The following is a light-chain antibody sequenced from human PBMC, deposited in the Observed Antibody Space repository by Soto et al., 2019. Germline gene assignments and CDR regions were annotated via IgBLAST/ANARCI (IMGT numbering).Light chain of an antibody. Sequence: EIGWTQSPGTLSLSPGERATLSCSASQSVNSNYLAWYQRNPGQAPRLLIYGASNRATDIPYRFSASGSGTDFTLTITRLEPEDFAVYYCQKYDSSPPTLGQGTKVEIK. CDR3: QKYDSSPPT. CDR2: GAS. V-gene: IGKV3-20*01. J-gene: IGKJ1*01. CDR1: QSVNSNY.